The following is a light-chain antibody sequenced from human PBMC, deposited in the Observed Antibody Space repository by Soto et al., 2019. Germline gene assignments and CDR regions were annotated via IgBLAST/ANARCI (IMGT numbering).Light chain of an antibody. Sequence: QSALTQPRSVSGSPGQSVTISCTGTSSDVGNYNYVSWYQQHPGKAPKLMIYDVIKRPSGVPDRFSGTKSGNTASLTISGLQAEEEADYYCCSYAGSYSYVFGTGTKLTVL. CDR1: SSDVGNYNY. V-gene: IGLV2-11*01. CDR2: DVI. CDR3: CSYAGSYSYV. J-gene: IGLJ1*01.